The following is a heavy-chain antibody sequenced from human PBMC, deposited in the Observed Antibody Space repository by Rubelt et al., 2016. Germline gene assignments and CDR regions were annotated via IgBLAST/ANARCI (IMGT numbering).Heavy chain of an antibody. J-gene: IGHJ4*02. D-gene: IGHD3-10*01. CDR1: GYTFTGYY. V-gene: IGHV1-2*02. CDR3: ARDDSRRGDY. Sequence: QVQLVQSGAEVKKPGASVKVSCKASGYTFTGYYMHWVRQAPGQGLEWMGWFNPDSCGTNYAQNLQGRVTMTRDTAIGKVYMEMRSRGSEDTAVYYCARDDSRRGDYWGQGTLVTVSS. CDR2: FNPDSCGT.